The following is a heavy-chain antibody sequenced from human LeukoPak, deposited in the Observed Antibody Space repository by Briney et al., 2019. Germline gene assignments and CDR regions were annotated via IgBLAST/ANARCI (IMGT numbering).Heavy chain of an antibody. J-gene: IGHJ4*02. CDR3: ARGREQLVYYFDY. V-gene: IGHV1-69*13. Sequence: GASVKVSCTASGGTFSSYAISWVRQAPGQGLEWMGGIIPIFGTANYAQKFQGRVTITADESTSTAYMELSSLRSEDTAVYYCARGREQLVYYFDYWGQGTLVTVSS. CDR1: GGTFSSYA. CDR2: IIPIFGTA. D-gene: IGHD6-6*01.